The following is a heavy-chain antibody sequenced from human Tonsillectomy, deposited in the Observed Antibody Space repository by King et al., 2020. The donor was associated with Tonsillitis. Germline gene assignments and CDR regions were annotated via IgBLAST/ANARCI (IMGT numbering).Heavy chain of an antibody. D-gene: IGHD2-21*01. CDR2: IYFSGDT. CDR1: GGSLSSYF. CDR3: ARAGGEGDFFDS. J-gene: IGHJ4*02. Sequence: QLQESGPRLVKPSETLSLTCTVSGGSLSSYFWSWIRQSPGKGLEWIGNIYFSGDTNYNPSLRSRVSMSVATSLSQFSLRLKSVTSADTAIYFCARAGGEGDFFDSWGQGAVVSVSS. V-gene: IGHV4-59*01.